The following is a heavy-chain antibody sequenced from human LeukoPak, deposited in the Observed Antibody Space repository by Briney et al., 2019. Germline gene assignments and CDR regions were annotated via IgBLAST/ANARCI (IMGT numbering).Heavy chain of an antibody. Sequence: PSETLSLTCTVSGYSISTGYYWDWIRQPPGKGLEWIGTFYHGGSTYYNPSLKSRVTISVDTSKNQFSLKLSSVTAADTAVYYCARWMDDYGDYWGQGTLVTVSS. D-gene: IGHD2-2*03. V-gene: IGHV4-38-2*02. CDR2: FYHGGST. CDR3: ARWMDDYGDY. J-gene: IGHJ4*02. CDR1: GYSISTGYY.